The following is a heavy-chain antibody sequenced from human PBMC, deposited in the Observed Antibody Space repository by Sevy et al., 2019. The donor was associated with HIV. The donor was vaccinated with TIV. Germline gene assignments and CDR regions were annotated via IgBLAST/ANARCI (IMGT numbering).Heavy chain of an antibody. CDR1: GFSFSGYG. V-gene: IGHV3-33*07. CDR2: IWYDGTNK. Sequence: GGSLRLSCAASGFSFSGYGMYWVRQAPGNGLEWVAVIWYDGTNKEYKDSVKGRYTISRDNSKNTLYLQMNSLRAEDTAVYYCARERIAVAGMGYYFDFSGQGTLVTVSS. D-gene: IGHD6-19*01. CDR3: ARERIAVAGMGYYFDF. J-gene: IGHJ4*02.